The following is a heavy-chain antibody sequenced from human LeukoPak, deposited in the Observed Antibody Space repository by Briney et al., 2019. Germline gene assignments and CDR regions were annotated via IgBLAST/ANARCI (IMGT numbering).Heavy chain of an antibody. CDR3: AKTSEQHQTLSFFDY. V-gene: IGHV3-21*04. Sequence: PGGSLRLSCAASGFTFSSYSMNWVRQAPGKGLEWVSSISSSSSYIYYADSVKGRFTISRDNSKNTLYLQMNSLRAEDTAVYYCAKTSEQHQTLSFFDYWGQGTLVTVSS. J-gene: IGHJ4*02. D-gene: IGHD6-13*01. CDR1: GFTFSSYS. CDR2: ISSSSSYI.